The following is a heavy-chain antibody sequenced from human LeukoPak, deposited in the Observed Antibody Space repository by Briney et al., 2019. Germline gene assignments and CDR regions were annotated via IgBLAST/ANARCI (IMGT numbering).Heavy chain of an antibody. CDR2: IIPIFGTA. V-gene: IGHV1-69*13. D-gene: IGHD1-26*01. CDR3: ARDKYSGSYYVSDFDY. J-gene: IGHJ4*02. CDR1: GGTFSSYA. Sequence: SVKVSCKASGGTFSSYAISWVRQAPGQGLEWMGGIIPIFGTANYAQKFQGRVTITADESTSTAYMELSSLRSEDTAVYYCARDKYSGSYYVSDFDYWGQGTLVTVSS.